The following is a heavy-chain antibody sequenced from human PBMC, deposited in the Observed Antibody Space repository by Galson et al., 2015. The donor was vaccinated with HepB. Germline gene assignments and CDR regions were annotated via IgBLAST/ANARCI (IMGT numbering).Heavy chain of an antibody. J-gene: IGHJ4*02. V-gene: IGHV3-48*04. D-gene: IGHD5-12*01. Sequence: SLRLSCTASTFIFSTYSMNWVRQAPGKGLEWVAYISSSSTTIYYADSVKGRFTITRDNAKNTLYLQLNSPRADDTAVYYCVLLRGYDLKPLDYWGQGTLVTVSS. CDR1: TFIFSTYS. CDR2: ISSSSTTI. CDR3: VLLRGYDLKPLDY.